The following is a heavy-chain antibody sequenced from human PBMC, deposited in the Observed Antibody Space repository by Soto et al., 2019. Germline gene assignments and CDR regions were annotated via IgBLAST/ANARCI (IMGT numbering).Heavy chain of an antibody. CDR1: ADTFNTYS. Sequence: QVQLVQSGPEVKKPGSSVKVSCKASADTFNTYSVSWLRQAPGQRLEWMGGITPVLGTADYAQRFEGRPTITADDSTRTIYLELSSLRSDDTAVYYCARSLEGTTVTNWFDPWGQGALVTVSS. CDR3: ARSLEGTTVTNWFDP. D-gene: IGHD4-17*01. V-gene: IGHV1-69*01. CDR2: ITPVLGTA. J-gene: IGHJ5*02.